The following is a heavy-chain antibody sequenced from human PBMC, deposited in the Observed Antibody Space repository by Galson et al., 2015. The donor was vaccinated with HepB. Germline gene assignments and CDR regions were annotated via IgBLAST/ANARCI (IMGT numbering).Heavy chain of an antibody. D-gene: IGHD2-2*02. CDR2: ISYDGSNK. CDR3: AKDRGVVVPAAIGVGRDYYYYMDV. CDR1: GFTFSSYG. V-gene: IGHV3-30*18. J-gene: IGHJ6*03. Sequence: SLRLSCAASGFTFSSYGMHWVRQAPGKGLEWVAVISYDGSNKYYADSAKGRFTISRDNSKNTLYLQMNSLRAEDTAVYYCAKDRGVVVPAAIGVGRDYYYYMDVWGKGTTVTVSS.